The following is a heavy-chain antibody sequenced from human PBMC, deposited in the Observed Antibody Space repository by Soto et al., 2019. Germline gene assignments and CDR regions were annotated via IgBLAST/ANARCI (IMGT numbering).Heavy chain of an antibody. CDR3: AGRTSLTSVEIFSGGLSGYNWVDP. CDR1: GGSFSGYY. D-gene: IGHD3-3*01. Sequence: SETLSLTCAVYGGSFSGYYWSWIRQPPGKGLEWIGSIFYSGNTYYNPSLKSRVTMSVDTSQNQFSLKLSSVTAADTAVYYCAGRTSLTSVEIFSGGLSGYNWVDPWGRGTLVTVSS. V-gene: IGHV4-59*04. J-gene: IGHJ5*01. CDR2: IFYSGNT.